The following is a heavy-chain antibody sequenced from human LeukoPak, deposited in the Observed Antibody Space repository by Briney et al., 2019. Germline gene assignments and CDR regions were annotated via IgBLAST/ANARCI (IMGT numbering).Heavy chain of an antibody. CDR1: GGSISSGGYY. J-gene: IGHJ4*02. CDR2: IYYSGST. V-gene: IGHV4-31*03. Sequence: KPSQTLSLTCTVSGGSISSGGYYWSWIRQHPGKGLEWIGYIYYSGSTYYNPSLKSRVTISVDTSKNQFSLKLSSVTAADTAVYYCVTQESYGYGNFDYWGQGTLVTVSS. D-gene: IGHD5-18*01. CDR3: VTQESYGYGNFDY.